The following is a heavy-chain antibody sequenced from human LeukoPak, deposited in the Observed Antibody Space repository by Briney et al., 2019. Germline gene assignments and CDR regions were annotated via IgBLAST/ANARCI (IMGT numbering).Heavy chain of an antibody. Sequence: SETLSLTCAVYGRSFGGYYWSWIRQPPGKGLEWIGEINHSGSTNYNPSLKSRVTISVDTSKNQFSLKLSSVTAADTAVYYCASSELVKSGAFDIWGQGTMVTVSS. V-gene: IGHV4-34*01. D-gene: IGHD6-13*01. CDR2: INHSGST. J-gene: IGHJ3*02. CDR1: GRSFGGYY. CDR3: ASSELVKSGAFDI.